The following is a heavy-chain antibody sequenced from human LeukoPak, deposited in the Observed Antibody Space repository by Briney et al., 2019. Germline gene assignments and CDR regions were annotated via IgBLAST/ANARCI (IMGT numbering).Heavy chain of an antibody. Sequence: ASVKVSCKASGYTFTSYAMHWVRQAPGQRLEWMGWINAGNGNTKYSQKFQGRVTITRDTSASTAYMELSSLRSEDTAVYYCARSYHYDSSGYQSPKNWFDPWGQGTLVTVSS. CDR2: INAGNGNT. CDR3: ARSYHYDSSGYQSPKNWFDP. D-gene: IGHD3-22*01. J-gene: IGHJ5*02. V-gene: IGHV1-3*01. CDR1: GYTFTSYA.